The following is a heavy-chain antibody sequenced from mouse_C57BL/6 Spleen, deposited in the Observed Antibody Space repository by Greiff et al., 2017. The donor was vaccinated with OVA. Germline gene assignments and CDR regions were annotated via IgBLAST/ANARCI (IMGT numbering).Heavy chain of an antibody. D-gene: IGHD6-1*01. Sequence: QVQLKQPGAELVMPGASVKLSCKASGYTFTSYWMHWVKQRPGQGLEWIGEIDPSDSYTNYNQKFKGKSTLTVDKSSSTAYMQLSSLTSEDSAVYYCARGHDAYFDYWGQGTTLTVSS. CDR2: IDPSDSYT. CDR1: GYTFTSYW. V-gene: IGHV1-69*01. CDR3: ARGHDAYFDY. J-gene: IGHJ2*01.